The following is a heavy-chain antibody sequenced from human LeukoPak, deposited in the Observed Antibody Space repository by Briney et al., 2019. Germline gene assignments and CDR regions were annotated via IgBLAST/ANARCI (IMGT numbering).Heavy chain of an antibody. Sequence: ASVKVSCKASGYTFTSYGISWVRQAPGQGLEWMGWISAYNGNTNYAQKLQGRVTMTTDTSTSTAYMELRSLRSDDTAVYYCARAAGTYYYGSGSYIDYWGQGTLVTVSS. D-gene: IGHD3-10*01. CDR2: ISAYNGNT. CDR3: ARAAGTYYYGSGSYIDY. V-gene: IGHV1-18*01. J-gene: IGHJ4*02. CDR1: GYTFTSYG.